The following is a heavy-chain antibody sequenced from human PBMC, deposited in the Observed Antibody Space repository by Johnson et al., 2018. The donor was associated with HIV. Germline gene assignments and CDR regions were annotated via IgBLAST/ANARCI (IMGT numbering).Heavy chain of an antibody. CDR2: ISYDGSNK. D-gene: IGHD2-21*02. CDR1: GFTFSTYA. CDR3: AKDLAFAYCGGDCYSGAFDI. V-gene: IGHV3-30*04. Sequence: QMQLVESGGGVVQPGRSLRLSCAASGFTFSTYALHWVRQAPGKGLEWVAVISYDGSNKYYADSVKGRFTISRDNSKNTRYLQMNSLRAEDTAVYYCAKDLAFAYCGGDCYSGAFDIWGQGTMVTVSS. J-gene: IGHJ3*02.